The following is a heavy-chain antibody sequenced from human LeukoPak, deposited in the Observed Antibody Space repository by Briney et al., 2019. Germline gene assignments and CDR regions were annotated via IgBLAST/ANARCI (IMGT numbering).Heavy chain of an antibody. CDR3: ARGFGGATEAGRYFDY. V-gene: IGHV4-34*01. J-gene: IGHJ4*02. D-gene: IGHD3-16*01. CDR2: INHSGST. Sequence: PGGSLRLSCAASGFTFSSYAMSWVRQAPGKGLEWIGEINHSGSTNYNPSLKSRVTISVDTSKNQFSLKLSSVTAADTAVYYCARGFGGATEAGRYFDYWGQGTLVTVSS. CDR1: GFTFSSYA.